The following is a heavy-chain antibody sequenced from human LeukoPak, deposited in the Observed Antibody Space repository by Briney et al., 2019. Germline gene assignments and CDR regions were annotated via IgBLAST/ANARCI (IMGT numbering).Heavy chain of an antibody. J-gene: IGHJ4*02. V-gene: IGHV3-23*01. CDR1: GFNFRNYD. D-gene: IGHD2-21*02. CDR3: AKPPRVVVVTAFDS. Sequence: GGSLRLSCAASGFNFRNYDMSWVRQAPGERLEWVSGLSGSGGRTYYADSVKGRFTISRDNSKNMVYVQMNSLRAEDTAVYFCAKPPRVVVVTAFDSWGQGTLVTVSS. CDR2: LSGSGGRT.